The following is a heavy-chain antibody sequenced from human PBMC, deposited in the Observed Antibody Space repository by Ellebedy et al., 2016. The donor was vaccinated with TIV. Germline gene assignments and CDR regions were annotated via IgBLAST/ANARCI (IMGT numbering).Heavy chain of an antibody. CDR2: IIPILGIA. D-gene: IGHD2-2*01. V-gene: IGHV1-69*04. J-gene: IGHJ2*01. Sequence: AASVKVSCKASGGTFSSYAISWVRQAPGQGLEWMGRIIPILGIANYAQKFQGRVTITADKSTSTAYMELSSLRSEDTAVYYCARDPPGRCSSTSCYASSQSRWYFDLWGRGTLVTVSS. CDR3: ARDPPGRCSSTSCYASSQSRWYFDL. CDR1: GGTFSSYA.